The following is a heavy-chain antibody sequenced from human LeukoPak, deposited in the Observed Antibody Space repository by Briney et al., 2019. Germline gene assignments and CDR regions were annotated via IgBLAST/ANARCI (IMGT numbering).Heavy chain of an antibody. J-gene: IGHJ4*02. CDR3: ASRRVAVPSTRAFDY. D-gene: IGHD6-19*01. V-gene: IGHV3-48*03. CDR2: ISGPSI. Sequence: GGSLRLSCAASGFTLSAYEMNWVRQAPGKGLEWVSYISGPSIQYADSVKGRFTISRDDAKNSPYLQMNSLRAEDTGVYFCASRRVAVPSTRAFDYCGQGTLVSVSS. CDR1: GFTLSAYE.